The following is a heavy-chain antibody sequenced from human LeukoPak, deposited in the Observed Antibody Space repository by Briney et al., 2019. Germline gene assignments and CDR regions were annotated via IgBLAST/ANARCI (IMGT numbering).Heavy chain of an antibody. CDR3: ATQAHDY. J-gene: IGHJ4*02. CDR1: GFTFSSHS. Sequence: GGSLRLSCAASGFTFSSHSMNWVRQAPGKGLEWVSYISPSSTTKYYADSVKGRFTISRDNAKNSLFLQVNSLRAEDTAVYYCATQAHDYWGQGTLVTVSS. D-gene: IGHD6-6*01. CDR2: ISPSSTTK. V-gene: IGHV3-48*01.